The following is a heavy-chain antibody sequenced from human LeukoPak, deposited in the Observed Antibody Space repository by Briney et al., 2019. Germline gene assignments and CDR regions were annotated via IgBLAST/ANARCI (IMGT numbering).Heavy chain of an antibody. CDR3: ARGTRITMIVVIKKGAFDI. J-gene: IGHJ3*02. D-gene: IGHD3-22*01. CDR1: GGSISSGDYY. CDR2: IYYSGST. V-gene: IGHV4-30-4*08. Sequence: SETLSLTCTVSGGSISSGDYYWSWIRQPPGKGLEWIGYIYYSGSTYYNPSLKSRVTISVDTSKNQFSLKLSSVTAADTAVYYCARGTRITMIVVIKKGAFDIWGQGTMVTVSS.